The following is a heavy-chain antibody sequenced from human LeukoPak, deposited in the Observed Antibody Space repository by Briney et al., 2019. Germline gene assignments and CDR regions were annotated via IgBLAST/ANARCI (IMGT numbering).Heavy chain of an antibody. V-gene: IGHV4-30-2*01. D-gene: IGHD1-26*01. CDR2: IYHSGST. Sequence: PSETLSLTCAVSGGSISSGGYSWSWIRQPPGKGLEWIGYIYHSGSTYYNPSLKSRVTISVDRSKNQFSLKLSSVTAADTAVYYCARTSGSYLKAFDIWGQGTMVTVSS. J-gene: IGHJ3*02. CDR3: ARTSGSYLKAFDI. CDR1: GGSISSGGYS.